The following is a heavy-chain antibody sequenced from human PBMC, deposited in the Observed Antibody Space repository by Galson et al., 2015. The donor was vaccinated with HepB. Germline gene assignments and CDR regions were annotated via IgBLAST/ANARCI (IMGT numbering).Heavy chain of an antibody. D-gene: IGHD2-21*02. CDR2: ISSSSSYI. CDR1: GFTFSDYY. J-gene: IGHJ4*02. Sequence: SLRLSCAASGFTFSDYYMSWIRQAPGKGLEWVSSISSSSSYIYYADSVKGRFTISRDNAKNSLYLQMNSLRAEDTAVYYCARDRGVVVTAVSWGQGTLVTVSS. CDR3: ARDRGVVVTAVS. V-gene: IGHV3-11*06.